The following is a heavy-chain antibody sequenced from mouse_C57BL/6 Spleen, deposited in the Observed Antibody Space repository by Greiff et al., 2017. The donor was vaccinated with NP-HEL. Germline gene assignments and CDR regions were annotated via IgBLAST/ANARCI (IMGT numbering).Heavy chain of an antibody. V-gene: IGHV1-26*01. CDR3: ASPDSSGYIAWFAY. J-gene: IGHJ3*01. Sequence: VQLQQSGPELVKPGASVKISCKASGYTFTDYYMNWVKQSHGKSLEWIGDINPNNGGTSYNQKFKGKATLTVDKSSSTAYMELRSLTSEDSAVYYCASPDSSGYIAWFAYWGQGTLVTVSA. CDR2: INPNNGGT. CDR1: GYTFTDYY. D-gene: IGHD3-2*02.